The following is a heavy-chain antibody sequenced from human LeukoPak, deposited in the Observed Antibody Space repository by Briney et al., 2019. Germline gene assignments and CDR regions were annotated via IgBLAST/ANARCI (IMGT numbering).Heavy chain of an antibody. CDR2: ISWNSGSI. J-gene: IGHJ4*02. CDR1: GFTFDDYA. D-gene: IGHD5-18*01. Sequence: SGGSLRLSCAASGFTFDDYAMHWVRQAPGKGLEWVSGISWNSGSIGYADSVKGRFTISRDNAKNSLYLQMNSLRAEDTALYYCAKDYTAMARGMEYWGQGTLVTVSS. V-gene: IGHV3-9*01. CDR3: AKDYTAMARGMEY.